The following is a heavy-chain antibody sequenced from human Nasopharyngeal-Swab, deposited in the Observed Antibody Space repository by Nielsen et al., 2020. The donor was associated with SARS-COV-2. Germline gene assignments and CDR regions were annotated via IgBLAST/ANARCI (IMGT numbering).Heavy chain of an antibody. CDR1: GYTFTSYD. J-gene: IGHJ4*02. CDR2: MNPNSGNT. V-gene: IGHV1-8*01. Sequence: ASVKVSCKASGYTFTSYDINWVRQATGQGLEWMGWMNPNSGNTGYAQKFQGRVTMTRNTSISTAYMELSSLRSEDTAVYHCASQKRGGRTLVDYWGQGTLVTVSS. CDR3: ASQKRGGRTLVDY. D-gene: IGHD1-26*01.